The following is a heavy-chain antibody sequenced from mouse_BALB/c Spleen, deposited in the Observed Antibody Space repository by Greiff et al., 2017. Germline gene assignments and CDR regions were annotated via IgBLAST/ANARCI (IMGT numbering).Heavy chain of an antibody. D-gene: IGHD2-1*01. V-gene: IGHV14-3*02. Sequence: VQLKQSGAELVRSGASVKLSCTASGFNIKDYYMHWVKQRPEQGLEWIGWIDPANGNTKYDPKFQGKATITADTSSNTAYLQLSSLTSEDTAVYYCARDGNYPYFDYWGQGTTLTVSS. J-gene: IGHJ2*01. CDR2: IDPANGNT. CDR3: ARDGNYPYFDY. CDR1: GFNIKDYY.